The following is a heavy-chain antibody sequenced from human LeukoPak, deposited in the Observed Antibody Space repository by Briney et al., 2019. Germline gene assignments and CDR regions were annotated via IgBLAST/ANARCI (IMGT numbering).Heavy chain of an antibody. CDR1: GYTFISYA. D-gene: IGHD3-22*01. J-gene: IGHJ3*02. V-gene: IGHV1-2*02. CDR2: INPNSGGT. CDR3: ARDDDSSGYYQSFAFDI. Sequence: ASVKVSCKASGYTFISYAMNWVRQAPGQGLEWMGWINPNSGGTNYAQKFQGRVTMTRDTSISTAYMELSRLRSDDTAVYYCARDDDSSGYYQSFAFDIWGQGTMVTVSS.